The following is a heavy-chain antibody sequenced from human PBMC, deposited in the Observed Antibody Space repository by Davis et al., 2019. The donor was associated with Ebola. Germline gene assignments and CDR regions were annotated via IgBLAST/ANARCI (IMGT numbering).Heavy chain of an antibody. CDR3: ARGTTVTTFDY. D-gene: IGHD4-17*01. CDR1: GFTFSSYG. CDR2: ISSSSSYT. Sequence: GGSLRLSCAASGFTFSSYGMHWVRQAPGKGLEWVSYISSSSSYTNYADSVKGRFTISRDNAKNSLYLQMNSLRAEDTAVYYCARGTTVTTFDYWGQGTLVTVSS. J-gene: IGHJ4*02. V-gene: IGHV3-21*05.